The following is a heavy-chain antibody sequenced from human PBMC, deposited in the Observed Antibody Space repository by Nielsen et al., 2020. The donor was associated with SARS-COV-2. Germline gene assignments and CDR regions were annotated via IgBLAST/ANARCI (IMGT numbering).Heavy chain of an antibody. CDR2: VYFSGTS. D-gene: IGHD3-3*01. CDR3: ASHYHDFWSGYLAASWFDP. V-gene: IGHV4-59*08. Sequence: SETLSLTCSVSGGFIGTYYWSWIRRPPGKGLEWIGYVYFSGTSNYNPSLKSRVTISVDTSKNQFSLKLDSVTAADTAVYYCASHYHDFWSGYLAASWFDPWGQGTPVTVSS. J-gene: IGHJ5*02. CDR1: GGFIGTYY.